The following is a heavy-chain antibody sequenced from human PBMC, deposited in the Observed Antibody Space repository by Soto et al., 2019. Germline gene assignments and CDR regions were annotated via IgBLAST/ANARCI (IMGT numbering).Heavy chain of an antibody. D-gene: IGHD3-10*01. Sequence: QITLKESGPTLVKPTQTLTLTCTFSGFSLNTGGVGVGWVRQPRGKAMEWIALIYWNDDERYRPSLRSRLNITKDTINNQVVLTMTNMHPEDTATYYCVRNWRYYGGDYYYGMDAWGQRTTVTVSS. CDR2: IYWNDDE. V-gene: IGHV2-5*01. J-gene: IGHJ6*02. CDR1: GFSLNTGGVG. CDR3: VRNWRYYGGDYYYGMDA.